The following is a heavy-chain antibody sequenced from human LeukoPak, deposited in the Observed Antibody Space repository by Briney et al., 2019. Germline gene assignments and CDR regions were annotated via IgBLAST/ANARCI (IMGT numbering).Heavy chain of an antibody. V-gene: IGHV3-7*01. CDR3: SRALEV. CDR1: GFMFRTYW. CDR2: INQDGSEK. J-gene: IGHJ6*04. Sequence: PGGSLRLCCEVSGFMFRTYWMDWVRQAPGRGLEWVANINQDGSEKYYVDSVKGRFTISRDNTKNSLYLQMNSLRAEDTAVYYCSRALEVWGKGTTVTVSS.